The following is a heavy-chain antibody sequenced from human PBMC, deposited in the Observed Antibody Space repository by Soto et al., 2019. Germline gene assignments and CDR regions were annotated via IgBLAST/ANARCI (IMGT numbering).Heavy chain of an antibody. D-gene: IGHD6-13*01. CDR1: GGSISSYY. CDR2: IYYSGST. Sequence: QVQLQESGPGLVKPSETLSLTCTVSGGSISSYYWSWIRQPPGKGLEWIGYIYYSGSTNYNPSLTSRVTISVVTSKTQFSLTLSSVTAADTAVYYCARDRSSSWSFDYWGQGTLVTVSS. CDR3: ARDRSSSWSFDY. J-gene: IGHJ4*02. V-gene: IGHV4-59*01.